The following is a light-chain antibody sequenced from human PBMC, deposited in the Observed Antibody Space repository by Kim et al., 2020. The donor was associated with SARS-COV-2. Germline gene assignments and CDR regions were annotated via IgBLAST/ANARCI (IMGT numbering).Light chain of an antibody. Sequence: VNPGERATLPCRASQSVSSNLAWYQQKPGQAPRLLIYGASTRATGIPARFSGSWSGTEFTLTISSLQSEDFAVYYCQQYNNWPITFGQGTRLEIK. V-gene: IGKV3-15*01. CDR3: QQYNNWPIT. CDR1: QSVSSN. CDR2: GAS. J-gene: IGKJ5*01.